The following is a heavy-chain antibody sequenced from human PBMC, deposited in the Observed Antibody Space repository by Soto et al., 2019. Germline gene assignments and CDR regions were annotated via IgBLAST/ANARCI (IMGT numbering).Heavy chain of an antibody. J-gene: IGHJ6*03. CDR2: ISAYNGNT. V-gene: IGHV1-18*01. CDR1: GGTFTSYG. D-gene: IGHD2-2*01. Sequence: ASVKVSCKASGGTFTSYGISWVRQAPGQGLEWMGWISAYNGNTNYAQKLQGRVTMTTDTSTSTAYMELRSLRSDDTAVYYCARGACSSASCRSRNYYYYYMDVWGKGTTVTVSS. CDR3: ARGACSSASCRSRNYYYYYMDV.